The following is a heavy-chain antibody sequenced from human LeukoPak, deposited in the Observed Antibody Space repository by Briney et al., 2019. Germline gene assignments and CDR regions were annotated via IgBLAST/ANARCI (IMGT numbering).Heavy chain of an antibody. D-gene: IGHD2-15*01. V-gene: IGHV3-30*18. J-gene: IGHJ6*02. CDR2: ISYDGSNK. CDR1: GFTFSTYG. Sequence: PGGSLRLSCAAPGFTFSTYGMHWVRQAPGKGLEWVAVISYDGSNKYYADSVRGRFTIFRDNSKNTLYLQMNSLRAEDTAVYYCAKAGPSVAARALSYGLDVWGQGTTVTVSS. CDR3: AKAGPSVAARALSYGLDV.